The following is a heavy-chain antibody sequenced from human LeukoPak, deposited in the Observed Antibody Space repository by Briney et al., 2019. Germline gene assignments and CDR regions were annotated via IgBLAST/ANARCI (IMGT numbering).Heavy chain of an antibody. Sequence: GESLKISCKGSGYSFTNYWIGWVRQMPGKGLEWMGNISPGDSDTRYIPSFQGQFTISADKSITTACLQWSSLKASDTATYFCAKMGPGALTADAFDIWGQGTTVTVSS. CDR1: GYSFTNYW. V-gene: IGHV5-51*01. J-gene: IGHJ3*02. CDR3: AKMGPGALTADAFDI. CDR2: ISPGDSDT. D-gene: IGHD1-14*01.